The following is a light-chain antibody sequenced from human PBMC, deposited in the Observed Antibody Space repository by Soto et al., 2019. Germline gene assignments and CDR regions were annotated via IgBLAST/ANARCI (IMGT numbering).Light chain of an antibody. CDR1: DSNIGINY. V-gene: IGLV1-51*01. Sequence: QSVLTQPTSVSAAPGQKVTISCSGSDSNIGINYVSWFQHLPETAPKLVIYDTAKRPSEIPDRFSGSKSGTSATLDITGLQTGDEADYYCATWDDNLNTVLFGGGTKLTVL. CDR2: DTA. J-gene: IGLJ2*01. CDR3: ATWDDNLNTVL.